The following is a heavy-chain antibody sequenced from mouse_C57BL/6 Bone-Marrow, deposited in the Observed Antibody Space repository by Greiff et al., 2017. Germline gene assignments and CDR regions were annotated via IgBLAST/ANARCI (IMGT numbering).Heavy chain of an antibody. CDR2: IDPEDGDT. J-gene: IGHJ2*01. CDR1: GFNIKDYY. CDR3: TPYYYGSSHYFDY. V-gene: IGHV14-1*01. Sequence: VQLQQSGAELVRPGASVKLSCTASGFNIKDYYMHWVKQRPEQGLEWIGRIDPEDGDTEYAPKFQGKATMTADTSSNTAYLQLSSLTSEDTAVYYCTPYYYGSSHYFDYWGQGTTLTVSS. D-gene: IGHD1-1*01.